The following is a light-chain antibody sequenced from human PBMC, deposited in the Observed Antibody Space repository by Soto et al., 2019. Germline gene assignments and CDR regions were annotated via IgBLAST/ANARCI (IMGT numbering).Light chain of an antibody. CDR3: QQYGSSGA. J-gene: IGKJ4*01. CDR2: GAS. V-gene: IGKV3-20*01. Sequence: EIVLTQSPGALSLSPGERATRSCRASQSVSSSYLAWYQQKPGQAPRLLIYGASSRATGIPDRFSGSGSGTDFTLTISRLEPEDFAVYYCQQYGSSGAFGGGTKVEIK. CDR1: QSVSSSY.